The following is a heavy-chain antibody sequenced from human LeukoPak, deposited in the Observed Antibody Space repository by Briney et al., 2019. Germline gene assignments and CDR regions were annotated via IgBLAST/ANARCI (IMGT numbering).Heavy chain of an antibody. Sequence: SETLSLTCAVYGGSFSGYYWSWIRQPPGKGLEWIGEINHSGSTNYNPSLKSRVTISVDTPKNQFSLKLSSVTAADTAVYYCARLSLYYYYGMDVWGQGTTVTVSS. CDR2: INHSGST. CDR1: GGSFSGYY. V-gene: IGHV4-34*01. J-gene: IGHJ6*02. CDR3: ARLSLYYYYGMDV.